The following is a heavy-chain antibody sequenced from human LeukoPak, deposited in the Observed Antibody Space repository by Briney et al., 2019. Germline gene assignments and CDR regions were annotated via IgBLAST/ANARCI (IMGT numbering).Heavy chain of an antibody. J-gene: IGHJ6*03. Sequence: ASVKVSCKASGYTFTSYYIHWVRQAPGQGLEWMGIIYPGGGSTSYAQKLQGRVTMTTDTSTSTAYMELRSLRSGDTAVYYCARDVSVRSTSSGRHYYYYMDVWGKGTTVTISS. CDR3: ARDVSVRSTSSGRHYYYYMDV. D-gene: IGHD2-2*01. CDR2: IYPGGGST. V-gene: IGHV1-46*01. CDR1: GYTFTSYY.